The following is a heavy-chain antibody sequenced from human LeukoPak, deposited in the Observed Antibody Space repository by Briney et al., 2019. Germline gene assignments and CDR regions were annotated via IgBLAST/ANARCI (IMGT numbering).Heavy chain of an antibody. D-gene: IGHD3-16*01. CDR3: ARVNYATREYNWFDP. CDR2: ISSSGSTI. Sequence: GGSLRLSCAASGFTFSDYYMSWIRQAPRKGLEWVSYISSSGSTIYYADSVKGRFPITRDNAKNSMYLQLNSLRAEDTDVYYCARVNYATREYNWFDPWGQGTLVTVSS. J-gene: IGHJ5*02. V-gene: IGHV3-11*04. CDR1: GFTFSDYY.